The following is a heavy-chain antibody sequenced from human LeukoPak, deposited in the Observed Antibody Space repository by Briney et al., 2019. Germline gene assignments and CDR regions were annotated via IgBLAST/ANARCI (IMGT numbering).Heavy chain of an antibody. CDR2: ITGSSSFI. J-gene: IGHJ5*02. CDR1: GFTFSSYA. V-gene: IGHV3-21*01. CDR3: ARDGYYGDANWFDP. D-gene: IGHD4-17*01. Sequence: GGSLRLSCAASGFTFSSYAMNWVRQAPGKGLEWVSSITGSSSFIHYADSVKGRFTISRDNAKNSLYLQMNSLRAEDTAVYYCARDGYYGDANWFDPWGQGTLVTVSS.